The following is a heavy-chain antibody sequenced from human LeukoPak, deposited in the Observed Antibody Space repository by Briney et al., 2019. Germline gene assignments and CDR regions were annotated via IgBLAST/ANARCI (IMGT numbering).Heavy chain of an antibody. V-gene: IGHV7-4-1*02. CDR2: INTNTGNP. D-gene: IGHD2-8*01. J-gene: IGHJ4*02. Sequence: ASVKVSCKASGYTFTSYDINWVRQAPGHGLEWMGWINTNTGNPTYAQGFTGRFVFSLDTSVSTAYLQISSLEAEDTAVYYCASFFCINGACYYLDYWGQGTLVTVSS. CDR1: GYTFTSYD. CDR3: ASFFCINGACYYLDY.